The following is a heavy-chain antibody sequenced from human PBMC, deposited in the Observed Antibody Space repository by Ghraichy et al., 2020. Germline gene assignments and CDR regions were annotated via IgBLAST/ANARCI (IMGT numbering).Heavy chain of an antibody. CDR3: ARGPGAYYDSDGYFAFDY. CDR1: GDSVSSNSAA. CDR2: TYYRSKWYY. V-gene: IGHV6-1*01. Sequence: SQTLSLTCAISGDSVSSNSAAWNWIRQSPSRGLEWLGRTYYRSKWYYDYAVSVKSRITISPDTSKNQFSLQLNSVTPEDTAVYYCARGPGAYYDSDGYFAFDYWGQGTLVTVSS. D-gene: IGHD3-22*01. J-gene: IGHJ4*02.